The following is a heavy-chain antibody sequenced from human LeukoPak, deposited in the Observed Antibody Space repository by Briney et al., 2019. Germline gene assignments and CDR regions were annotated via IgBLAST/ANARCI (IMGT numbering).Heavy chain of an antibody. J-gene: IGHJ4*02. CDR1: GFTFSDYY. Sequence: GGSLRLSCAASGFTFSDYYMSWIRQAPGKGLEWVSYISSSGSTIYYADSVKGRFTISRDNAKNSLYLQMNSLRADDTAVYYCWEADYAGTIDYWGQGTLVTVSS. CDR2: ISSSGSTI. D-gene: IGHD1-7*01. V-gene: IGHV3-11*01. CDR3: WEADYAGTIDY.